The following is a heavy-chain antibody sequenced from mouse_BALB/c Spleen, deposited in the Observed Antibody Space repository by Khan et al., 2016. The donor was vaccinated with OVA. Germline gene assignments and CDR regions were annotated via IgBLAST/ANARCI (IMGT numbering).Heavy chain of an antibody. J-gene: IGHJ2*01. V-gene: IGHV1-69*02. Sequence: QVQLQQSGAELVRPGASVKLSCKTSGYTFTNYWINWVKQRPGQGLEWIGNIYPSDRYTNYNQKSKDKATLTEDKSSSTAYMQLTSPTTEDSAFSYCTRGGPGDFDYWGHGTTFTVSS. D-gene: IGHD1-1*02. CDR1: GYTFTNYW. CDR2: IYPSDRYT. CDR3: TRGGPGDFDY.